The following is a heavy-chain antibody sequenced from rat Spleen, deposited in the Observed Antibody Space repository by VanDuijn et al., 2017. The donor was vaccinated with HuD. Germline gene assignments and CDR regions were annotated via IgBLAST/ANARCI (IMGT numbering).Heavy chain of an antibody. CDR1: GFTFSDYY. D-gene: IGHD5-1*01. J-gene: IGHJ2*01. CDR3: ARHALLGGSFDY. Sequence: EVQLVESGGGLVQPGRSLKLSCAASGFTFSDYYMAWVRQAPTKGLEWVASISHDGGNAYYRDSVKGRFTISRDNAKSTLYLQMDSLRSEDTATYYCARHALLGGSFDYWGQGVMVTVSS. V-gene: IGHV5-25*01. CDR2: ISHDGGNA.